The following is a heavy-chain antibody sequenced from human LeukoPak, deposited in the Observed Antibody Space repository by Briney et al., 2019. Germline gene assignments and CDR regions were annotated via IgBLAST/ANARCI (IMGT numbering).Heavy chain of an antibody. Sequence: PGGSLRLSCAASGFTFSSYAMTWVRQAPGKGLEWISYISSWSETIYYADSVKGRFTISRDNVKNSLYLQMNSLRADDTGVYYCARLYSTFVSPLDYWGPGTLVTVSS. J-gene: IGHJ4*02. CDR3: ARLYSTFVSPLDY. D-gene: IGHD2-15*01. V-gene: IGHV3-48*01. CDR2: ISSWSETI. CDR1: GFTFSSYA.